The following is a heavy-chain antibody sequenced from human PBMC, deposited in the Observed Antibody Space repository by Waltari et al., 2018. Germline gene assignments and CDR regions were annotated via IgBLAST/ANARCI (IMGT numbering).Heavy chain of an antibody. CDR1: GFGFGSYW. CDR3: ARDYYYSIDY. V-gene: IGHV3-74*01. J-gene: IGHJ4*02. Sequence: EVQLVESGGGLVQPGGSLRLACAASGFGFGSYWMNWVRQAPGKGLVWVSRIVRDGSITSYADSVKGRFTISRDNAKNTLYLQMNSLRDEDTAVYYCARDYYYSIDYWGQGTVVTVSS. D-gene: IGHD3-10*01. CDR2: IVRDGSIT.